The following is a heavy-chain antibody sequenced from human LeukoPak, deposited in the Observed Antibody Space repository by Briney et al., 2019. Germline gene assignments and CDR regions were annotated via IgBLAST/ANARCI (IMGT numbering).Heavy chain of an antibody. CDR3: ARHAFFDSTGYYYYFDY. CDR1: GGSFSGYY. D-gene: IGHD3-22*01. Sequence: SETLSLTXAVYGGSFSGYYWSWIRQPPGKGVEWIGSVYHSGSTYYNPSLKSRVTLSMDTSKNQFSLKLNSATAADTAAYYCARHAFFDSTGYYYYFDYWGQGSLVTVSS. V-gene: IGHV4-34*01. J-gene: IGHJ4*02. CDR2: VYHSGST.